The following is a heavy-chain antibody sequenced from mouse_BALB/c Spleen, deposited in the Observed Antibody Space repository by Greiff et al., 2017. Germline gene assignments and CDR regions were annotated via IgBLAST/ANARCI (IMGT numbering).Heavy chain of an antibody. Sequence: DVKLVESGGGLVQPGGSRKLSCAASGFTFSDYGMAWVRQAPGKGPEWVAFISNLAYSIYYADTVTGRFTISRENAKNTLYLEMSSLRSEDTAMYYCARDGYGSRGAMDYWGQGTSVTVSS. V-gene: IGHV5-15*02. CDR3: ARDGYGSRGAMDY. CDR1: GFTFSDYG. CDR2: ISNLAYSI. D-gene: IGHD1-1*01. J-gene: IGHJ4*01.